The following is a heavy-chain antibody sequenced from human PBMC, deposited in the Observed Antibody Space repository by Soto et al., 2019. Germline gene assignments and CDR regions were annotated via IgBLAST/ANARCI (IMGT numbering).Heavy chain of an antibody. V-gene: IGHV1-2*02. D-gene: IGHD5-12*01. CDR1: RYTFTDYY. CDR2: IHPNSGVT. J-gene: IGHJ4*02. CDR3: ARAGLTTLELATTY. Sequence: QVQLVQSGAEVKKPGASVKVSCKASRYTFTDYYMHWVRQSPGQGLEWMGWIHPNSGVTKFPQKFQGRVILTRDTSISTVYMELSRLTSDDTAVYDCARAGLTTLELATTYWGQGTLVTVSS.